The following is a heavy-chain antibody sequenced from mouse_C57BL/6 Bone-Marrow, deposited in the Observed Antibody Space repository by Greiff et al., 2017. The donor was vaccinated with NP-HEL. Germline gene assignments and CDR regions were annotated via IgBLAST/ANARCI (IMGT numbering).Heavy chain of an antibody. J-gene: IGHJ3*01. Sequence: EVMLVESGGGLVQSGRSLRLSCATSGFTFSNFYMEWVRQAPGKGLEWIAASRNKANDYTTEYSASVKGRFIVSRDTSQSILYLQMNALRAEDTAIYYCARDAYYGWFAYWGQGTLVTVSA. D-gene: IGHD1-1*02. CDR2: SRNKANDYTT. V-gene: IGHV7-1*01. CDR3: ARDAYYGWFAY. CDR1: GFTFSNFY.